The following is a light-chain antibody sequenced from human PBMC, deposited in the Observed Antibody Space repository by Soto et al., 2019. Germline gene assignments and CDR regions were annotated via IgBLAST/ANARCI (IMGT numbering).Light chain of an antibody. CDR2: DTF. J-gene: IGKJ2*01. V-gene: IGKV3-20*01. Sequence: IVVTQSPGTLSLSPGESASLSCRAGQSVTNYLAWYQQKPGQAPRRLIYDTFTRAAGIPDRFSVSGSGTDFTLIISRLEPEDFALYYCQHYAGSPYTFGQGTKLEIK. CDR1: QSVTNY. CDR3: QHYAGSPYT.